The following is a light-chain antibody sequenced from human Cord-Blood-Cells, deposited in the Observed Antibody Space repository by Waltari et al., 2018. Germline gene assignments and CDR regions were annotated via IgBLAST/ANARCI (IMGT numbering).Light chain of an antibody. CDR1: QSISSW. CDR2: KAS. V-gene: IGKV1-5*03. J-gene: IGKJ2*01. Sequence: DILMTQSPSTLSASVGDRVTITCRASQSISSWLAWYQQKPGKAPKLLIYKASSLESGVPSRFSGSGSGTEFTLTISSLQPYDFATYYCQHSRTFGQGTKLEIK. CDR3: QHSRT.